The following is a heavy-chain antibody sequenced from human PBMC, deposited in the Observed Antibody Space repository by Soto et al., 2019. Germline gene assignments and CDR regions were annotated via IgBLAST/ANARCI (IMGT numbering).Heavy chain of an antibody. CDR2: IIPTLGTP. CDR1: GGTFSTHA. J-gene: IGHJ6*01. CDR3: XXXXXXXXXXXYY. V-gene: IGHV1-69*01. Sequence: QVQLVQSGAEVKKPGSSVKVSCKASGGTFSTHAISWVRQAPGQGLEWLGGIIPTLGTPNYAQKFQGRVTVTXXXXXXXAYMELSRLTSEDTAVXXXXXXXXXXXXXXYY.